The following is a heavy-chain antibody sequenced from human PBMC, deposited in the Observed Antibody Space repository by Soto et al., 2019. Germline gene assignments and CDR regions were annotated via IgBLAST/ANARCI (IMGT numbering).Heavy chain of an antibody. Sequence: QVQLVESGGGVVQPGRSLRLSCAASGFTFSSYAMHWVRQAPGKGLEWVAVISYDGSNKYYADSVKGRFTISRDNSKNTRYLQMNSLRAEDTAVYYCARADGGYSGSYVDYWGQGTLVTVSS. CDR3: ARADGGYSGSYVDY. J-gene: IGHJ4*02. V-gene: IGHV3-30-3*01. CDR1: GFTFSSYA. CDR2: ISYDGSNK. D-gene: IGHD1-26*01.